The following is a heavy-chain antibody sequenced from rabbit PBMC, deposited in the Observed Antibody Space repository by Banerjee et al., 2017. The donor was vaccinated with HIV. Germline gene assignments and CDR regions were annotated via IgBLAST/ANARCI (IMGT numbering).Heavy chain of an antibody. CDR3: ARALSYGYAGYAYANL. CDR2: IYTGKGST. V-gene: IGHV1S7*01. Sequence: QLKETGGGLVQPGGSLTLSCKASGFDFSSYYMSWVRQAPGKGLEWIGIIYTGKGSTDYASWVNGRFTISSDNAQNTVDLQMNSLTAADTATYFCARALSYGYAGYAYANLWGQGTLVTVS. J-gene: IGHJ4*01. CDR1: GFDFSSYY. D-gene: IGHD6-1*01.